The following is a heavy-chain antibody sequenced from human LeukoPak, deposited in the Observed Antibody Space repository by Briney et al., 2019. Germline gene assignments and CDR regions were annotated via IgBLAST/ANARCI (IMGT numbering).Heavy chain of an antibody. Sequence: PGGSLRLSCAASGFTFDDYAMHWVRQAPGQGLEWVSLISGGGGSTNYADSVKGRFTISRDNSKNSLYLQMNSLRTEDTALYYWAKVAVHYYDSSGINEGGGYWGQGTLVTVSS. CDR2: ISGGGGST. CDR1: GFTFDDYA. J-gene: IGHJ4*02. D-gene: IGHD3-22*01. CDR3: AKVAVHYYDSSGINEGGGY. V-gene: IGHV3-43*02.